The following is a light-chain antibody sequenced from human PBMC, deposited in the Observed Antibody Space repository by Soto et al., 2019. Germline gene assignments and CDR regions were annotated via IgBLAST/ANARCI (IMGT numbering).Light chain of an antibody. J-gene: IGKJ2*02. V-gene: IGKV1-33*01. CDR2: DAS. CDR3: QQFDSVPCT. Sequence: IQMTQSPSSLSASVGDRVTVTCQASQDINNYLIWYQHKPGTAPKLLIYDASTLGTGVSSRFSGGGSGTHVTFTISSLQPEDIATYYCQQFDSVPCTFGQGTKLELK. CDR1: QDINNY.